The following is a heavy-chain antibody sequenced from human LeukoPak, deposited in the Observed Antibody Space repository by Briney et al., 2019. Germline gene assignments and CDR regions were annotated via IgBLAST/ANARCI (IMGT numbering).Heavy chain of an antibody. CDR3: AKSQRGYDSGTSY. Sequence: GGSLRLSCAASGFTFSDYAMSWVRQAPGRGLEWVSTISGSAGSTYYADSVKGRFTISRDNSKNTLYLQMNSLRAEDTAVYYCAKSQRGYDSGTSYWGQGTLVTVSS. J-gene: IGHJ4*02. CDR2: ISGSAGST. D-gene: IGHD3-10*01. V-gene: IGHV3-23*01. CDR1: GFTFSDYA.